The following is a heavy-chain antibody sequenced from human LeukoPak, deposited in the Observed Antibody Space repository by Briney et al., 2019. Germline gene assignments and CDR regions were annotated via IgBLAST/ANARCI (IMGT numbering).Heavy chain of an antibody. CDR2: IRYDGSNK. CDR1: GFTFSSYG. Sequence: GGSLRLPCAASGFTFSSYGMHWVRQAPGKGLEWVAFIRYDGSNKYYADSVKGRFTISRDNSKNTLYLQMNSLRAEDTAVYYCARGAYCSSTSCFDYWGQGTLVTVSS. D-gene: IGHD2-2*01. J-gene: IGHJ4*02. CDR3: ARGAYCSSTSCFDY. V-gene: IGHV3-30*02.